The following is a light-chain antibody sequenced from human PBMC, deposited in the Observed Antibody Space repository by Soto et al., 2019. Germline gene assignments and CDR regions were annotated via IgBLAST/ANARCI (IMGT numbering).Light chain of an antibody. V-gene: IGLV2-8*01. J-gene: IGLJ3*02. CDR3: SSYAGSNNVV. CDR2: EVS. Sequence: QSALTQPPSASGCPGQSVTISCTGTSSDVGGYNYVSWYQQHPGKAPKLMIYEVSKRPSGVPDRFSGSKSGNTASLTVAGLQAEDEADYYCSSYAGSNNVVFGGGTKLTVL. CDR1: SSDVGGYNY.